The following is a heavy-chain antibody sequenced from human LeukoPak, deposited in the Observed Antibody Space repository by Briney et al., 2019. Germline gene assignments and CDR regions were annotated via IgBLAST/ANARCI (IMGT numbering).Heavy chain of an antibody. V-gene: IGHV3-30*18. J-gene: IGHJ6*02. Sequence: GRSLRLPCAASGFTFSSYGMHWVRQAPGKGLEWVAVISYDGSNKYYADSVKGRFTISRDNSKNTLYLQMNSLRAEDTAVYYCAKGYCTNGVCYPYGMDVWGQGTTVTVSS. D-gene: IGHD2-8*01. CDR1: GFTFSSYG. CDR3: AKGYCTNGVCYPYGMDV. CDR2: ISYDGSNK.